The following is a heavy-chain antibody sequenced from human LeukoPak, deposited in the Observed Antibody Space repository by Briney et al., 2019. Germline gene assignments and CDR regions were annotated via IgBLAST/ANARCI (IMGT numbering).Heavy chain of an antibody. J-gene: IGHJ4*02. V-gene: IGHV3-30*18. Sequence: PGRSLRLSCAASGFTFSSYGMHRVRQAPGKGLEWVAVISYDGSNKCYADSVKGRFTISRDNSKNTLYLQMNSLRAEDTAVCYCAKGRLRGVVITELDYWGQGTLVTVSS. D-gene: IGHD3-22*01. CDR1: GFTFSSYG. CDR3: AKGRLRGVVITELDY. CDR2: ISYDGSNK.